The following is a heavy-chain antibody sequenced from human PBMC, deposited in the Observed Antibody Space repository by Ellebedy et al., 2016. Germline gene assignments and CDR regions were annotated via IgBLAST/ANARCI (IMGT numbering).Heavy chain of an antibody. V-gene: IGHV3-43*01. CDR2: INWDGVTT. Sequence: GGSLRLSCAASGFTFDDYTMHWVRQAPGKGLEWVSLINWDGVTTYYADSVKGRFTISRDNSKNTLYLQMSSLRAEDTAVYYCARYLDSPGYYFDYWGQGTLVTVSS. CDR3: ARYLDSPGYYFDY. CDR1: GFTFDDYT. J-gene: IGHJ4*02. D-gene: IGHD1-20*01.